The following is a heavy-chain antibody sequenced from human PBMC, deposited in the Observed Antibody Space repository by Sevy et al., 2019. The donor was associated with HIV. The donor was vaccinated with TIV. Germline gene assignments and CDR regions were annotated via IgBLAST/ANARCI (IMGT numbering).Heavy chain of an antibody. D-gene: IGHD4-17*01. J-gene: IGHJ3*02. CDR3: ARGRRDYGGAFDI. Sequence: SETLSLTCTVSGGSISSYYWSWIRQPPGKGLEWIGYIYYSGSTNYNPSLKSRVTISVDTSKNQFSLKLSAVTAAETAVYYCARGRRDYGGAFDIWGQGTMVTVSS. V-gene: IGHV4-59*01. CDR1: GGSISSYY. CDR2: IYYSGST.